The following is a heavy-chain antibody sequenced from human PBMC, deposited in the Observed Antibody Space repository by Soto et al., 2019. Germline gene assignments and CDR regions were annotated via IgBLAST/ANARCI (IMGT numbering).Heavy chain of an antibody. D-gene: IGHD6-13*01. V-gene: IGHV1-18*01. CDR1: GYTFTSYG. CDR2: ISAYNGNT. Sequence: ASVKVSCKASGYTFTSYGISWVRQAPGQGLEWMGWISAYNGNTNYAQKLQGRVTMTTDTSTSTAYMELRSLRSDDTAVYYRARPFRAAAGNPLDYWGQGTLVTVSS. J-gene: IGHJ4*02. CDR3: ARPFRAAAGNPLDY.